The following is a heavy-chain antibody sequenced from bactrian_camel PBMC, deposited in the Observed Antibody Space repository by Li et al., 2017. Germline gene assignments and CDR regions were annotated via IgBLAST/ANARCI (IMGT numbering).Heavy chain of an antibody. CDR3: AAEVFPCRSYSDYAEH. V-gene: IGHV3S57*01. J-gene: IGHJ4*01. D-gene: IGHD4*01. CDR1: GDTYNNYC. CDR2: IGIDGTT. Sequence: HVQLVESGGGSVQAGGSLKLSCSVSGDTYNNYCFAWFRQSPHTSWLERERVARIGIDGTTTYAGSVKGRFTISRDNAKKSLSLQMTSLKPEDTAVYYCAAEVFPCRSYSDYAEHWGQGTQVTVS.